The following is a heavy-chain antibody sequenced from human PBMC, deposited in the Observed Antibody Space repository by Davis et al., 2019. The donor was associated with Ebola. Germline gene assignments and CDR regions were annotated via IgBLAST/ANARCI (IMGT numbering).Heavy chain of an antibody. CDR1: GYTFNSYY. D-gene: IGHD3-22*01. CDR3: ARGRGHYESSGGDF. J-gene: IGHJ4*02. Sequence: AASVQVSCTASGYTFNSYYIHWVRQAPGQGLEWMGIINPSGGSTTYAQKFQGRVTMTRDTSTRTVYMELSSLRSEDTAVYYCARGRGHYESSGGDFWGQGTLVTVSS. CDR2: INPSGGST. V-gene: IGHV1-46*02.